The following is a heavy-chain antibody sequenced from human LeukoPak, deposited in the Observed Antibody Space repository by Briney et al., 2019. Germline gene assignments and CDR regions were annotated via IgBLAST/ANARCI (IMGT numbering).Heavy chain of an antibody. Sequence: PGGSLRLSCAASGFTFTSYAMSWVRQAPGKGLEWVSGISGSGGSTNYADSVKGRFTISRDNAKNSLYLQMNSLRAEDTAVYYCARDSSLYYYDSSGYPVGYWGQGTLVTVSS. CDR1: GFTFTSYA. CDR2: ISGSGGST. J-gene: IGHJ4*02. V-gene: IGHV3-23*01. D-gene: IGHD3-22*01. CDR3: ARDSSLYYYDSSGYPVGY.